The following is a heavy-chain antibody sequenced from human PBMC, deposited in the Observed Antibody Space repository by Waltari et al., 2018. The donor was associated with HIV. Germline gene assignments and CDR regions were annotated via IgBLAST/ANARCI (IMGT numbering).Heavy chain of an antibody. V-gene: IGHV4-30-2*01. CDR3: ARGYGGPVYWYFDL. Sequence: QLQLQESGSGLVKPSQTLSLTCAVSGGSIRSGGYSWSWIRQPPGKGLEWIGYSYHGGGTYYNPSLKSRVTISVDRSKNQFSLKLGSVTAADTAVYYCARGYGGPVYWYFDLWGRGTLVTVSS. CDR1: GGSIRSGGYS. CDR2: SYHGGGT. D-gene: IGHD4-17*01. J-gene: IGHJ2*01.